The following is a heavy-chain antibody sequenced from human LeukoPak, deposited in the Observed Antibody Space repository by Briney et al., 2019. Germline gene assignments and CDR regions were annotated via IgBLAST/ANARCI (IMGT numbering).Heavy chain of an antibody. Sequence: SETLSLTCAVYVGSFSGYYWSWIRQPPGKGLEWIGEINHSGSTNYNPSLKSRVTISVDASKNQFSLKLSSVTAADTAVYYCARGERFPLEYSSRDAFDIWGQGTMVTVSS. V-gene: IGHV4-34*01. CDR1: VGSFSGYY. D-gene: IGHD6-6*01. J-gene: IGHJ3*02. CDR3: ARGERFPLEYSSRDAFDI. CDR2: INHSGST.